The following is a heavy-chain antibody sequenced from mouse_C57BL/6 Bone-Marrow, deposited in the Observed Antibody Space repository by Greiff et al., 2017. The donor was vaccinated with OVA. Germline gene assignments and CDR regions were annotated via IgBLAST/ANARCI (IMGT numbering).Heavy chain of an antibody. J-gene: IGHJ2*01. CDR3: AREFITAVSFDY. V-gene: IGHV5-17*01. CDR1: GFTFSDYG. Sequence: DVHLVESGGGLVKPGGSLKLSCAASGFTFSDYGMHWVRQAPEKGLEWVAYISSGSSTIYYADTVKGRFTISRDNAKNTLFLPMTSLRSEDTAMYYCAREFITAVSFDYWGQGTTLTVSS. D-gene: IGHD1-1*01. CDR2: ISSGSSTI.